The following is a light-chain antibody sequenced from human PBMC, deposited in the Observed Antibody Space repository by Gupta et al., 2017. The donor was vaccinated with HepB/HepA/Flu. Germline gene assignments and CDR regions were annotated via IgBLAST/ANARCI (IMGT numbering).Light chain of an antibody. J-gene: IGKJ2*01. V-gene: IGKV3-20*01. CDR2: CAS. Sequence: EIVLTQSPGTVSLSPGERTTLSCRASQSVGSSSLAWYQQKPGQAPRLLIYCASSRASGIPDRFSGSGSGTNLTLHITRVEPEDVGVYYCKQYVETPYTFGQGTKLEIK. CDR1: QSVGSSS. CDR3: KQYVETPYT.